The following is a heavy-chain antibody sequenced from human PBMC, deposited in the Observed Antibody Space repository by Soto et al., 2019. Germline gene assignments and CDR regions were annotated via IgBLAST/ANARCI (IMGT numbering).Heavy chain of an antibody. Sequence: ASVKVSCKASGGTFSSYAISWVRQAPGQGLEWMGGIIPIFGTANYAQKFQGRVTITADESTSTAYMELSSLRSEDTAVYYCAREGPSPYYYDSSGYPLSLDYWGQGTLVTVSS. CDR2: IIPIFGTA. CDR1: GGTFSSYA. CDR3: AREGPSPYYYDSSGYPLSLDY. J-gene: IGHJ4*02. D-gene: IGHD3-22*01. V-gene: IGHV1-69*13.